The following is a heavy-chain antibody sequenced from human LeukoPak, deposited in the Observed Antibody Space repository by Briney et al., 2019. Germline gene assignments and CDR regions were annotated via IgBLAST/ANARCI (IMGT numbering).Heavy chain of an antibody. CDR2: ISYDGSTT. CDR1: GFTFSSIA. CDR3: ARDRYKTSSDY. V-gene: IGHV3-30-3*01. J-gene: IGHJ4*02. D-gene: IGHD1-14*01. Sequence: GGSLRLSCAASGFTFSSIAMHWVRQAPGKGLEWVAVISYDGSTTYYADSVKGRFTISRDNSKNTLYLQMNSLRAEDTALYHCARDRYKTSSDYWGQGTLVTVSS.